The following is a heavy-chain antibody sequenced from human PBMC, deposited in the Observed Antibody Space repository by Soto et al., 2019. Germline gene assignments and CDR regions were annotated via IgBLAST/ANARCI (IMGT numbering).Heavy chain of an antibody. CDR1: GFTFSNYA. CDR2: ITGSSGRT. Sequence: GGSLRLSCAASGFTFSNYAMNWVRQAPGKGLEWVSGITGSSGRTFYADSVKGRFTISRDNSKNKVFLQMNRVRADDTAFFFLARGPPIVYDILTGSIDYWGQGTLVTVSS. J-gene: IGHJ4*02. CDR3: ARGPPIVYDILTGSIDY. D-gene: IGHD3-9*01. V-gene: IGHV3-23*01.